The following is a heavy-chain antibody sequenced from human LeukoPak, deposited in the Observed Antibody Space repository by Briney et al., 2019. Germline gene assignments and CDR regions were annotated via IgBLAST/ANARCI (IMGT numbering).Heavy chain of an antibody. Sequence: GGSLRLSCAASGFTFSSQPMHWVRQTPGKGLEGVALISFDGKNKFYGDSVIGRFTISRDNTKNTLFLQMNSLRAEDMGVYYCVRPMTTTRNFEHWGQGTLVTVSS. CDR1: GFTFSSQP. J-gene: IGHJ4*02. CDR3: VRPMTTTRNFEH. V-gene: IGHV3-30*03. CDR2: ISFDGKNK. D-gene: IGHD1-1*01.